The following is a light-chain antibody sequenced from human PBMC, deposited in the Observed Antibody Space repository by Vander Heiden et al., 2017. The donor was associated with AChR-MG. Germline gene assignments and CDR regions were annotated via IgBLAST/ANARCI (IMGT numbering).Light chain of an antibody. CDR3: QQSYSTQT. Sequence: DIQMTQSPSSLSASVGERVTITCRASQSISTFLHWYQRKPGKAPKLLIYSASNLDFTLTITSLQPEDFATYYCQQSYSTQTFGQGTKVETK. V-gene: IGKV1-39*01. CDR1: QSISTF. J-gene: IGKJ1*01. CDR2: SAS.